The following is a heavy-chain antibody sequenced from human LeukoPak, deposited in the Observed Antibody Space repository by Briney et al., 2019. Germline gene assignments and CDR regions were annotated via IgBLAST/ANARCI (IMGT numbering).Heavy chain of an antibody. CDR2: IYYSGST. CDR1: GGSIRSYY. D-gene: IGHD6-19*01. Sequence: SETLSLTCTVSGGSIRSYYWSWIRQPPGKGLEWIGYIYYSGSTNYNPSLKSRVTISVDTSKNQFSLKLSSVTAADTAVYYCATSYSSVFDYWGQGTLVTVSS. V-gene: IGHV4-59*01. CDR3: ATSYSSVFDY. J-gene: IGHJ4*02.